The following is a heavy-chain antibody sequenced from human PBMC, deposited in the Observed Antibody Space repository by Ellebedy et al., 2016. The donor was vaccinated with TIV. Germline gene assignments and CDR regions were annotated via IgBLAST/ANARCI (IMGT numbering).Heavy chain of an antibody. CDR3: ARETRVPDVGFPEDAFDT. CDR2: VDSSGNT. J-gene: IGHJ3*02. D-gene: IGHD1-14*01. CDR1: GGSISSYY. Sequence: MPGGSLRLSCTVSGGSISSYYWTWIRQPAGKGLEWIRRVDSSGNTHSKPSLESRVTMSVETSKSQFSLRMTAVTAADTAVYFCARETRVPDVGFPEDAFDTWGQGTMVTVSP. V-gene: IGHV4-4*07.